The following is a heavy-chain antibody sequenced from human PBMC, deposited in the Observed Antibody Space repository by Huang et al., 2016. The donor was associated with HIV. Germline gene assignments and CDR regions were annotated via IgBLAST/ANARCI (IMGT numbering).Heavy chain of an antibody. CDR1: RFTFSNYA. D-gene: IGHD5-12*01. V-gene: IGHV3-30*01. Sequence: QVQLVESGGGVVQPGRSLRLSCAASRFTFSNYAMHWVRQAPGKGLEWVAVRSYDGRNKYYADSVKGRFTISRDNSKNTLYLQMNSLRAEDTAVYYCARDLWLRDLYYYYYMDVWGKGTTVTVSS. J-gene: IGHJ6*03. CDR3: ARDLWLRDLYYYYYMDV. CDR2: RSYDGRNK.